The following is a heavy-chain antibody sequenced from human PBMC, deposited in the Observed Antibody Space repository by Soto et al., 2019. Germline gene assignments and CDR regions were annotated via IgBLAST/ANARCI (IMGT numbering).Heavy chain of an antibody. CDR2: INWKGGNT. V-gene: IGHV3-20*04. CDR3: ARDQRAAAASWYDP. CDR1: GFIFDDYD. J-gene: IGHJ5*02. Sequence: EVQLVESGGGVVRPGGSLRLSCTISGFIFDDYDISWVRQAPGKGLEWVSGINWKGGNTGYADSVKGRFTISRDHAKNSLYLQMNSLRVEDTAFYFCARDQRAAAASWYDPWGQGTLVTVSS. D-gene: IGHD6-13*01.